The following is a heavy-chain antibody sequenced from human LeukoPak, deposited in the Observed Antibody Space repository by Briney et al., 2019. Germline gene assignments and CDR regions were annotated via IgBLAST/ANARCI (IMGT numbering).Heavy chain of an antibody. CDR2: ISGSGGST. CDR3: AKPQAIYYYYYGMDV. J-gene: IGHJ6*02. Sequence: TGGSLRLSCAASGFTFSSYAMSWVRQAPGKGLEWVSAISGSGGSTYYADSVKGRFTISRDNSKNTLYLQMNSLRAEGTAVYYCAKPQAIYYYYYGMDVWGQGTTVTVSS. CDR1: GFTFSSYA. V-gene: IGHV3-23*01.